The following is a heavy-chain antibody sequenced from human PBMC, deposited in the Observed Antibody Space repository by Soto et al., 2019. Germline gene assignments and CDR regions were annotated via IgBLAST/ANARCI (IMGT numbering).Heavy chain of an antibody. J-gene: IGHJ5*02. V-gene: IGHV4-34*01. D-gene: IGHD6-13*01. Sequence: SETLSLTCAVYGGSFSGYYWSWIRQPPGKGLEWIGEINHSGSTNYNPSLKSRVTISVDTSKNQFSLKLSSVTAEDTAVYLCERDGQQLGHVIQYHWFHPWGKGNLVTVYS. CDR2: INHSGST. CDR1: GGSFSGYY. CDR3: ERDGQQLGHVIQYHWFHP.